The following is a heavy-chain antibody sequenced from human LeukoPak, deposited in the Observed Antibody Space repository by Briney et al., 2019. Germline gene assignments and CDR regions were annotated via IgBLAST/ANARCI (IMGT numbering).Heavy chain of an antibody. CDR2: ISYDGSNK. CDR3: ARAPMYYYDSSGSFDY. CDR1: GFTFSSHG. D-gene: IGHD3-22*01. J-gene: IGHJ4*02. Sequence: GSLRLSCAASGFTFSSHGMHWVRQAPGKGLGWVAVISYDGSNKYYADSVKGRFTISRDNSKNTLYLQMNSLRAEDTAVYYCARAPMYYYDSSGSFDYWGQGTLVTVSS. V-gene: IGHV3-30*19.